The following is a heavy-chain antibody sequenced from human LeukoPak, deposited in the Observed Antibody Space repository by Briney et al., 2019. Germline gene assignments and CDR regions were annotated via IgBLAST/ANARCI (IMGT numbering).Heavy chain of an antibody. CDR3: ARDDSSGFLDY. CDR2: IYYSGST. CDR1: GGSISSYY. D-gene: IGHD5-12*01. J-gene: IGHJ4*02. Sequence: SETLSLTCTVSGGSISSYYWSWIRQSPGKGLEWIGYIYYSGSTNYNPSLKSRVTISVDTSKNQFSLKLSSVTAADTAVYYCARDDSSGFLDYWGQGTLVTVSS. V-gene: IGHV4-59*01.